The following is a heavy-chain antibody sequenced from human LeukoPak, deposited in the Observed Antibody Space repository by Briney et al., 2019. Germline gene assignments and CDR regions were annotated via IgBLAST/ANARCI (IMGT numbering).Heavy chain of an antibody. CDR2: IYYSGST. CDR3: ARDLGFRAWFDP. Sequence: PSETLSLTCTVSGGSISSGDYYWSWIRQPPGKGLEWIGYIYYSGSTNYNPSLKSRVTISVDTSKNQFSLKLSSVTAADTAVYYCARDLGFRAWFDPWGQGTLVTVSS. D-gene: IGHD7-27*01. V-gene: IGHV4-61*08. CDR1: GGSISSGDYY. J-gene: IGHJ5*02.